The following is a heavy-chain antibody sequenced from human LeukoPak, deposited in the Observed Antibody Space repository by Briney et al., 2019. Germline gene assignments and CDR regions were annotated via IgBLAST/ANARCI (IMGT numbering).Heavy chain of an antibody. CDR2: IYYTGST. J-gene: IGHJ6*02. CDR1: GGSISSSTYY. Sequence: SETLSLTCTVSGGSISSSTYYWGWIRQPPGKGLEWIGSIYYTGSTYYNPSLKSRVTMSVDTSKNQFSLKLSSVTAADTAVYYCARDGVEQWLSIKTYYYYGMDVWGQGTTVTVSS. D-gene: IGHD6-19*01. CDR3: ARDGVEQWLSIKTYYYYGMDV. V-gene: IGHV4-39*07.